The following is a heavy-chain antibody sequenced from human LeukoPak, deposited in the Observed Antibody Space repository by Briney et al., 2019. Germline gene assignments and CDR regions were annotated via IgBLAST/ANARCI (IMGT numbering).Heavy chain of an antibody. D-gene: IGHD4-17*01. V-gene: IGHV3-9*01. Sequence: GGSLRLSCAASGFTFDDYAMHWVRQAPGKGLEWVSGISWNSGSIGYADSVKGRFTISRDNAKNSLYLQMNSLRAEDTAVYYCARDSYGDYFNYFDYWGQGTLVTVSS. CDR2: ISWNSGSI. CDR1: GFTFDDYA. J-gene: IGHJ4*02. CDR3: ARDSYGDYFNYFDY.